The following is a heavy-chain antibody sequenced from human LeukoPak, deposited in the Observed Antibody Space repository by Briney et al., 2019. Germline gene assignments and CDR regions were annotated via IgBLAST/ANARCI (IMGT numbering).Heavy chain of an antibody. V-gene: IGHV3-48*02. CDR2: ISSSSSTI. CDR1: GFTFSSYS. CDR3: ALSGYYSGGMDV. D-gene: IGHD3-3*01. Sequence: GGSLRLSCAASGFTFSSYSMNWVRQAPGKGLEWVSYISSSSSTIYYADSVKGRFTISRDNAKNSLYLQMGSLRDEDTAVYYCALSGYYSGGMDVWGQGTTVIVSS. J-gene: IGHJ6*02.